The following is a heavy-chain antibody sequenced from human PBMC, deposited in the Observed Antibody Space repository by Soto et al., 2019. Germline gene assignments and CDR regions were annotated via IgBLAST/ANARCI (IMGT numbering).Heavy chain of an antibody. CDR3: ARDLETTPIYYGMDV. D-gene: IGHD4-17*01. Sequence: EVQLVESGGGLVQPGGSLRLSCAASGFTFSSYWMHWVRQAPGKGLVWVSRINSDGSSTSYADSVKGRFTISRDNAKNTLYLQMNSLRAEDTAVYYCARDLETTPIYYGMDVWGQGTTVTVSS. CDR1: GFTFSSYW. J-gene: IGHJ6*02. CDR2: INSDGSST. V-gene: IGHV3-74*01.